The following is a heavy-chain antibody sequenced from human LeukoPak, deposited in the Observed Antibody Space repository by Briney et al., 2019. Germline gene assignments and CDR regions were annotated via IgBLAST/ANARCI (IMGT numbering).Heavy chain of an antibody. CDR1: GFTFSSYS. CDR2: ISSSSSYI. V-gene: IGHV3-21*01. Sequence: GGSLRLSCAASGFTFSSYSMNWVRQAPGKGLEWVSSISSSSSYIYYADSVKGRFTISGDNAKNSLYLQMNSLRAEDTAVYYCARDEGESSGCYFAFDIWGQGTMVTVSS. D-gene: IGHD6-19*01. CDR3: ARDEGESSGCYFAFDI. J-gene: IGHJ3*02.